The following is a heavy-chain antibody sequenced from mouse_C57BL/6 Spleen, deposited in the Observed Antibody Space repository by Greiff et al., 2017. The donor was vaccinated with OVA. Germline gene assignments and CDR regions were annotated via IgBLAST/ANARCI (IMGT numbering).Heavy chain of an antibody. CDR3: ARSVYGNYLYYFDY. D-gene: IGHD2-1*01. Sequence: VKLQESGAELVRPGTSVKMSCKASGYTFTNYWIGWAKQRPGHGLEWIGDIYPGGGYTNYNEKFKGKATLTADKSSSTAYMQFSSLTSEDSAIYYCARSVYGNYLYYFDYWGQGTTLTVSS. CDR1: GYTFTNYW. V-gene: IGHV1-63*01. J-gene: IGHJ2*01. CDR2: IYPGGGYT.